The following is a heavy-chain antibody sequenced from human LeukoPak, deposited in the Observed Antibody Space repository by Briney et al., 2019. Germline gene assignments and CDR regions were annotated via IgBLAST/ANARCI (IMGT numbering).Heavy chain of an antibody. J-gene: IGHJ4*02. CDR1: GFTVSSNY. Sequence: GGSLRLSCAASGFTVSSNYMSWVRQAPGKGLEWVSVIYSGGSTYYADSVKGRFTISRDNSKNTLYLQMNSLRAEDTAVYYCAKDQGRADVLRYFDWLSPLDYWGQGTLVTVSS. CDR2: IYSGGST. D-gene: IGHD3-9*01. V-gene: IGHV3-66*01. CDR3: AKDQGRADVLRYFDWLSPLDY.